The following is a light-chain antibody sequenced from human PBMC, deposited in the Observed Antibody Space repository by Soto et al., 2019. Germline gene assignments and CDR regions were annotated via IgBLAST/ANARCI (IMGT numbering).Light chain of an antibody. Sequence: QSALTQPASVSGSPGQSITISCTGTSSDIGGYNFVSWYQQHPGTAPKLMIYDVSNRPSGVSNRFSGSKSGNTASLTISGLQADDEADYYCSSYTSSSLVVFGGGTKLTVL. V-gene: IGLV2-14*01. CDR2: DVS. J-gene: IGLJ2*01. CDR3: SSYTSSSLVV. CDR1: SSDIGGYNF.